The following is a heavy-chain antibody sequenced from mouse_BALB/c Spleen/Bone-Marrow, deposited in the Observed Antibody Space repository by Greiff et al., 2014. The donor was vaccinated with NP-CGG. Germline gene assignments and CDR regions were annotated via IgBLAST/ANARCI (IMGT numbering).Heavy chain of an antibody. CDR3: TRSRDYGNWFAY. V-gene: IGHV1S127*01. Sequence: VQLQQSGAELVKPGASVKMSCKASGYTFTSYWMHWVKQRPGQGLEWIGVIDPSDSYTSYNQKFKGKATLTVDTSSNTAYMQLSSLTSEDSAVYYCTRSRDYGNWFAYWGQGTLVTVSA. J-gene: IGHJ3*01. CDR2: IDPSDSYT. D-gene: IGHD2-1*01. CDR1: GYTFTSYW.